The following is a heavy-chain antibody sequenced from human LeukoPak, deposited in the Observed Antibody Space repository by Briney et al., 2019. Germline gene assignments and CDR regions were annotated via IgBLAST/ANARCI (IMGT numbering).Heavy chain of an antibody. D-gene: IGHD6-13*01. Sequence: SQTLSLTCTVFGGSLSSGTYFWSWIRQPAGKGLQWIGRIYTRGSTNYNPSLKSRVTISVDTSKNQFSLELGSVTAADTAVYYFAGYPGIAAAQQIYYFDYWGQGTLVTVSS. V-gene: IGHV4-61*02. CDR1: GGSLSSGTYF. CDR3: AGYPGIAAAQQIYYFDY. J-gene: IGHJ4*02. CDR2: IYTRGST.